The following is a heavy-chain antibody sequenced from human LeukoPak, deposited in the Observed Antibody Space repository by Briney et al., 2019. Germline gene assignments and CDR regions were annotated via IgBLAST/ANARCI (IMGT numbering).Heavy chain of an antibody. V-gene: IGHV1-18*01. D-gene: IGHD6-13*01. CDR1: GYTFSSYG. CDR3: ARDVTPSSSWGGYFDY. J-gene: IGHJ4*02. Sequence: ASVKVSCKPSGYTFSSYGISWVRQAPGHGLEWMGWISAYNGNTNYAQKLQGRVTMTTDTSTSTAYMELRSLRSDDTAVYYCARDVTPSSSWGGYFDYWGQGTLVTVSS. CDR2: ISAYNGNT.